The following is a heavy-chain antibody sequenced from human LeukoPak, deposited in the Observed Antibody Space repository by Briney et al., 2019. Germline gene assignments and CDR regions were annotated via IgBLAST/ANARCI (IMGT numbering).Heavy chain of an antibody. D-gene: IGHD4-17*01. CDR2: ISKNNANT. V-gene: IGHV1-18*01. CDR3: ARAGAVTTIFFDV. CDR1: GYTFSDFG. J-gene: IGHJ4*02. Sequence: ASVKVSCKASGYTFSDFGVSWVRQAPGQGLEWMGWISKNNANTNYVQKLQGRVTMTTDTSSSIAYMELRNLRSDDTAVYYCARAGAVTTIFFDVWGQGSLVTVSP.